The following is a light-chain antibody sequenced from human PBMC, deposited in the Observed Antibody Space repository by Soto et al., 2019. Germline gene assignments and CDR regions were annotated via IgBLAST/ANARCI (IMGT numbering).Light chain of an antibody. CDR1: QSVTSY. Sequence: IVVTQAPSTLSLYPGERASLSCRASQSVTSYLAWYQQKPCQAPRLLIYDASNRATGIPARFSGSGSGTDFTLTISSLEPEDFAVYYCQQRSNLPETFGQGTKVDIK. J-gene: IGKJ1*01. CDR3: QQRSNLPET. CDR2: DAS. V-gene: IGKV3-11*01.